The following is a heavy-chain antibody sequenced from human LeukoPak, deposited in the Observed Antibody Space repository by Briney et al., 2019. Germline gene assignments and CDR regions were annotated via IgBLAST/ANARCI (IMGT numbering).Heavy chain of an antibody. D-gene: IGHD3-9*01. Sequence: GGSLRLSCAASGFTFSSYAMSWVRQAPGKGLEWVSAVSGSGGSTYYADSVKGRFTISRDNSKNTLYLQMNSLRAEDTAVYYCAKDFGLLRYFDWLLTFDCWGQGTLVTVSS. CDR3: AKDFGLLRYFDWLLTFDC. V-gene: IGHV3-23*01. J-gene: IGHJ4*02. CDR1: GFTFSSYA. CDR2: VSGSGGST.